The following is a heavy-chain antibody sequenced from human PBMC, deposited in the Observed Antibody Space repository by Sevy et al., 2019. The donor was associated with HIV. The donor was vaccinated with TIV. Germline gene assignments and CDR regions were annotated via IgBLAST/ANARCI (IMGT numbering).Heavy chain of an antibody. Sequence: GGSLRLSCKGSGYSFTSYWIGWVRQMPGKGLEWMGIIYPADSDTRYSPSFQGQVTISADKSISTAYLQWSSLKASDTAMYYCARAMIVVVPQEIHAFDIWGQGTMVTVSS. CDR2: IYPADSDT. CDR3: ARAMIVVVPQEIHAFDI. D-gene: IGHD3-22*01. CDR1: GYSFTSYW. V-gene: IGHV5-51*01. J-gene: IGHJ3*02.